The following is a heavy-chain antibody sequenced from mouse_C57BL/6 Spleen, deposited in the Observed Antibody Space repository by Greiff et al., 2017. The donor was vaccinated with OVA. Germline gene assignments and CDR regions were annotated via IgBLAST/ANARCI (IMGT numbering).Heavy chain of an antibody. CDR2: IDPSDSET. CDR1: GYTFTSYW. Sequence: QVQLQRPGAELVRPGSSVKLSCKASGYTFTSYWMHWVKQRPIQGLEWIGNIDPSDSETHYNQKFKDKATLTVDKSSSTAYMQLSSLTSEDSAVYYCARWYYGSSFFDYWGQGTTLTVSS. J-gene: IGHJ2*01. CDR3: ARWYYGSSFFDY. D-gene: IGHD1-1*01. V-gene: IGHV1-52*01.